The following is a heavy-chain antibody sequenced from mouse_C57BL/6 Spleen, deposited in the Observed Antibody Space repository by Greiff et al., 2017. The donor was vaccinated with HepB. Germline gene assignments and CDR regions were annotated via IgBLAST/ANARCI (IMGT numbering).Heavy chain of an antibody. CDR1: GYSITSGYY. D-gene: IGHD4-1*01. V-gene: IGHV3-6*01. CDR2: ISYDGSN. CDR3: AREELTVAWFAY. J-gene: IGHJ3*01. Sequence: EVKLLESGPGLVKPSQSLSLTCSVSGYSITSGYYWNWIRQFPGNKLEWMGYISYDGSNNYNPSLKNRISITRDTSKNQFFLKLNSVTTEDTATYYCAREELTVAWFAYWSQGTLVTVSA.